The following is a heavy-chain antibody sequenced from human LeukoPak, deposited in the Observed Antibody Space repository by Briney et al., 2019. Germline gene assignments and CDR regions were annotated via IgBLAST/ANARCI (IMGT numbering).Heavy chain of an antibody. CDR1: GYTFTSYG. D-gene: IGHD3-9*01. CDR2: ISAYNGNT. J-gene: IGHJ4*02. CDR3: AREHYDILTDY. Sequence: ASVKVSSKASGYTFTSYGISWVRQAPGQGLEWMGWISAYNGNTNYAQKLQGRVTMTTDTSTGTAYMELRSLRSDDTAVYYCAREHYDILTDYWGQGTLVTVSS. V-gene: IGHV1-18*01.